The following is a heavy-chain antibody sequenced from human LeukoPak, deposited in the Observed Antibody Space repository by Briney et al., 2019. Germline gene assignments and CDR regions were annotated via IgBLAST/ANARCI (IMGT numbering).Heavy chain of an antibody. J-gene: IGHJ4*02. V-gene: IGHV1-46*01. D-gene: IGHD2-8*02. CDR2: INPRGGGP. CDR1: GYTFSTYY. CDR3: ARSPLSGAGYFDC. Sequence: GASVKVSCKASGYTFSTYYIHWVRQAPGQGLEWMGVINPRGGGPTYAQTFQGRLTMTRDTSTSTIYMELSSLRSEDTALYYCARSPLSGAGYFDCWGQGTLVTVSS.